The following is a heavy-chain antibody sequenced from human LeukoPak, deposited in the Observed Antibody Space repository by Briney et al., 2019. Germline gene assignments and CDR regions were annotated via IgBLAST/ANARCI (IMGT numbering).Heavy chain of an antibody. CDR3: ATLFWSGYDTPGAFDI. CDR1: GYTLTELS. J-gene: IGHJ3*02. CDR2: FDPEDGET. D-gene: IGHD3-3*01. Sequence: ASVKVSCKVSGYTLTELSMHWVRQAPGKGLEWMGGFDPEDGETIYAQKFQGRVTMTEDTSTDTAYMELSSLRFEDTAVYYCATLFWSGYDTPGAFDIWGQGTMVTVSS. V-gene: IGHV1-24*01.